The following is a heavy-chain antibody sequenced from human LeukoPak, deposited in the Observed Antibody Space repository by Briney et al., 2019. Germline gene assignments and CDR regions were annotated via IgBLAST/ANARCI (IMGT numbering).Heavy chain of an antibody. CDR3: ARPAGDPYYFDY. V-gene: IGHV4-30-4*01. Sequence: SESLCLTCTVSGGSISSGDYYGSWVRQPRGRGMGWIGYIYYSGSTYCPPSLKRRVTISLDPSKTQFSLKLSSVTAADTAVYYCARPAGDPYYFDYWGQGTLVTVSS. CDR1: GGSISSGDYY. D-gene: IGHD3-10*01. CDR2: IYYSGST. J-gene: IGHJ4*02.